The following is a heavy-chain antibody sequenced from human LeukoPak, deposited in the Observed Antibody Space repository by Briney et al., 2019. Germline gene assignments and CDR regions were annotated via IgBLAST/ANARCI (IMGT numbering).Heavy chain of an antibody. CDR3: ATYSNCSGGSCYSVTHAFDI. Sequence: SETLSLTCTVSGGSISSYYWSWIRQPPGKGLEWIGYIYYSGSTNYNPSLKSRVTISVDTSKNQFSLKLSSVTAADTAVYYCATYSNCSGGSCYSVTHAFDIWGQGTMVTVSS. J-gene: IGHJ3*02. CDR2: IYYSGST. V-gene: IGHV4-59*08. D-gene: IGHD2-15*01. CDR1: GGSISSYY.